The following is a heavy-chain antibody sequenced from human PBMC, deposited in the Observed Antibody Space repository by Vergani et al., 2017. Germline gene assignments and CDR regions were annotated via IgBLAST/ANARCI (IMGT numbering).Heavy chain of an antibody. Sequence: QVQLQQWGPGLLKPSETLSLTCAVHGGSLSGYYWSWIRLAPGKGLEWIGEINHSGTINYNPTLKSPFNVSIDTARDHFSLRLRSVSAAVTTVYFCARRAERWETLLRNDFDVWGQGTFVTVSP. CDR1: GGSLSGYY. V-gene: IGHV4-34*01. CDR2: INHSGTI. D-gene: IGHD1-26*01. CDR3: ARRAERWETLLRNDFDV. J-gene: IGHJ3*01.